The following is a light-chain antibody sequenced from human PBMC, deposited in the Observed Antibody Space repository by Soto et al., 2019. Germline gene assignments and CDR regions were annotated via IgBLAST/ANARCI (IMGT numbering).Light chain of an antibody. CDR2: GAS. J-gene: IGKJ4*01. V-gene: IGKV3-20*01. Sequence: EIVLTKSQGTLSLSPGERATLSCRASESVSDNYLAWYQQRSGQAPRLVIYGASSRASAVPDRFSGSGSGADFTLTISRLEPEDFAVYYCQQYGSSPLTFGGGTKVDIK. CDR1: ESVSDNY. CDR3: QQYGSSPLT.